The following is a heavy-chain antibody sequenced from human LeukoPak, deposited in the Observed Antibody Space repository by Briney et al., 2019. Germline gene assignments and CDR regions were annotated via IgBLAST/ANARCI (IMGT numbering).Heavy chain of an antibody. CDR3: ARHGVDVTTIPDYSYYYMDV. J-gene: IGHJ6*03. CDR1: GDSISSYY. D-gene: IGHD3-3*01. Sequence: SETLSLTCAVSGDSISSYYWSWIRQPPGKGLEWIAYIHSSGSADYNPSLKSRVTISVDTPKNQVSLKLNSVTAADTAVYYCARHGVDVTTIPDYSYYYMDVWGKGTTVTVSS. CDR2: IHSSGSA. V-gene: IGHV4-4*09.